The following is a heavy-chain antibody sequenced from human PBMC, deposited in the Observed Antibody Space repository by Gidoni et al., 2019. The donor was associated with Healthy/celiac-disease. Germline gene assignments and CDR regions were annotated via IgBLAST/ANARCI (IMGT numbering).Heavy chain of an antibody. CDR1: GFTFSSYE. V-gene: IGHV3-48*03. J-gene: IGHJ3*02. D-gene: IGHD2-21*02. CDR2: LSSSGSTI. CDR3: ARDQGGNLGVDAFDI. Sequence: EVQLVEYGGGLVQPGGSLRLSCAASGFTFSSYEMNWVRQAPGKGLEWVSYLSSSGSTIYYADSVKGRFTISRDNAKNSLYLQMNSLRAEDTAVYYCARDQGGNLGVDAFDIWGQGTMVTVSS.